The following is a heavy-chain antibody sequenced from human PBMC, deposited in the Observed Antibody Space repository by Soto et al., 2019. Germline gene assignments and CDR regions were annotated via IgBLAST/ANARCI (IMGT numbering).Heavy chain of an antibody. V-gene: IGHV5-51*01. CDR1: GYSFTNYW. CDR2: MYPGDSET. J-gene: IGHJ4*02. Sequence: GESLKISCKGSGYSFTNYWVAWVRQMPGKGLEWMGLMYPGDSETRYSPSFQGHVTTSADNSVTTAYLQWSSLKASDTAIYYCARGGYTYGVLYLDFWGPGTLVTVSS. CDR3: ARGGYTYGVLYLDF. D-gene: IGHD5-18*01.